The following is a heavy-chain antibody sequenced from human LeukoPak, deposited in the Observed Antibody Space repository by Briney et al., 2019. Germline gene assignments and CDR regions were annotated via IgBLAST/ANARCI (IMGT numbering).Heavy chain of an antibody. CDR2: IRSKAYGGTT. CDR1: GFTFGDYA. V-gene: IGHV3-49*04. J-gene: IGHJ6*03. CDR3: TRVDLGVVAYYYYYYMDV. D-gene: IGHD3-22*01. Sequence: PGGSLRLSCTASGFTFGDYAMSWVRQAPGKGLEWVGFIRSKAYGGTTEYAASVKGRFTISRDDSKSIAYLQMNSLKIEDTAVYYCTRVDLGVVAYYYYYYMDVWGKGTTVTVSS.